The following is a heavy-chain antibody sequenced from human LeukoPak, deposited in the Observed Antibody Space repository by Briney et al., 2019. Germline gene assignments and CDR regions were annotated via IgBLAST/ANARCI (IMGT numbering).Heavy chain of an antibody. D-gene: IGHD6-19*01. CDR1: GFTFSSYA. CDR2: ISTTGGST. Sequence: GGSLRLSCAASGFTFSSYAMSWVRQAPGKGLEWVSGISTTGGSTSYADSVKGRFTISRDNSKNTLYLQMNSLSAEDTAVYYCTRDPAVAGYYFDYWGQGTLVTVSS. CDR3: TRDPAVAGYYFDY. V-gene: IGHV3-23*01. J-gene: IGHJ4*02.